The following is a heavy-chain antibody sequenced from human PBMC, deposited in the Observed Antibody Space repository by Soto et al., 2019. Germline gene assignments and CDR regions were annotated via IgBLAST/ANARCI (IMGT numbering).Heavy chain of an antibody. CDR1: GGTFSSYA. D-gene: IGHD2-21*02. CDR3: XXXXXXXXXDCLDY. J-gene: IGHJ4*02. CDR2: IIPIFGTA. Sequence: QVQLVQSGAEVKKPGSSVKVSCKASGGTFSSYAISWVRQAPXXXXXWMGGIIPIFGTANYAQKFQGRVXXXXXXXXXXXXXXXXXXXXXXXXXXXXXXXXXXXXXDCLDYWGQGTLVTVSS. V-gene: IGHV1-69*01.